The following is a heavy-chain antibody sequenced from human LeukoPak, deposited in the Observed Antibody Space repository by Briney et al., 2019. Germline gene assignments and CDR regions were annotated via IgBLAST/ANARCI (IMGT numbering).Heavy chain of an antibody. J-gene: IGHJ3*02. D-gene: IGHD3-22*01. CDR3: ARQGYYYDSSGYEGWAFDI. Sequence: SETLSLTCAVSAYSISSGYYWGWIRQPPGKGLEWIGSIYHSGSTYYNPSLKSRVTISVDTSKNQFSLKLSSVTAADTAVYYCARQGYYYDSSGYEGWAFDIWGQGTMVTVSS. V-gene: IGHV4-38-2*01. CDR1: AYSISSGYY. CDR2: IYHSGST.